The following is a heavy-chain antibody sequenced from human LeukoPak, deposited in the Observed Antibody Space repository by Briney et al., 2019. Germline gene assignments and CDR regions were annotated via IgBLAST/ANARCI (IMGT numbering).Heavy chain of an antibody. CDR1: GLIFSDYG. J-gene: IGHJ5*01. Sequence: GGSLRLSCAASGLIFSDYGMNWVRQAPEKGLERVSYISSSSSGIHYADSVKGRFTISRDNAKNSLYLQMNSLRAEDTAMYSCARGGSTYVYEFGSWGLGTLVTVSS. CDR3: ARGGSTYVYEFGS. D-gene: IGHD5-18*01. CDR2: ISSSSSGI. V-gene: IGHV3-48*01.